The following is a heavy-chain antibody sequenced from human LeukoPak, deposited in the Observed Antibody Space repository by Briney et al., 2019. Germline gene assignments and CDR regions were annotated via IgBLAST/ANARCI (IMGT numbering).Heavy chain of an antibody. CDR2: INSDGSST. CDR1: GFTFSSYW. V-gene: IGHV3-74*01. J-gene: IGHJ4*02. D-gene: IGHD6-6*01. Sequence: GGSLRFSCAASGFTFSSYWMHWVRQAPGKGLVWVSRINSDGSSTSYADSVRGRFSISRDNAKNTLYLQMNSLRAEDTAVYYCARGLSGYASSLGYWGQGTLVTVSP. CDR3: ARGLSGYASSLGY.